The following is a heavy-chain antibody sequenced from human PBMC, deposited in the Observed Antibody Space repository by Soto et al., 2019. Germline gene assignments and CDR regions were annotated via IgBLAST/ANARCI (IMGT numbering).Heavy chain of an antibody. CDR1: GFTFSSYS. J-gene: IGHJ5*02. D-gene: IGHD3-3*01. CDR3: ASVTENYDFWSGYHNWFDP. CDR2: ISSSSSYI. Sequence: EVQLVESGGGLVKPGGSLRLSCAASGFTFSSYSMNWVRQAPGKGLEWVSSISSSSSYIYYADSVKGRFTISRDNAKNSLYLQMNSLRAEDTAVYYCASVTENYDFWSGYHNWFDPWGQGTLVTVSS. V-gene: IGHV3-21*01.